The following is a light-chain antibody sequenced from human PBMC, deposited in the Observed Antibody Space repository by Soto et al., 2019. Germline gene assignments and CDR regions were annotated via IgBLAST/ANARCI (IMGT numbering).Light chain of an antibody. CDR2: DVT. CDR1: SNDIGSYNL. CDR3: CSNAGSYAYV. Sequence: QSALTQPASVSGSPGQSITISCTGTSNDIGSYNLVSWYQQHPGKAPKLMIYDVTKRPSGVPDRFSGSKSGNTASLTISGLQAEDEADYYCCSNAGSYAYVFGTGTKVTV. V-gene: IGLV2-11*01. J-gene: IGLJ1*01.